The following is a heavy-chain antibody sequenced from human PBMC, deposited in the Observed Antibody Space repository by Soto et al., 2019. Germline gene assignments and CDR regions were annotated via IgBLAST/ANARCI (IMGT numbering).Heavy chain of an antibody. CDR3: AKTSDGYSEFDY. CDR2: IRGTGANT. Sequence: VGSKRLSWAASGGNFITHARSWVRKAPGKGLEWVSAIRGTGANTYYANSVKGRFTISRDNSKNTLHLQMNSLRAEDTAVYYCAKTSDGYSEFDYWGQRALVTGSS. D-gene: IGHD2-21*01. V-gene: IGHV3-23*01. CDR1: GGNFITHA. J-gene: IGHJ4*02.